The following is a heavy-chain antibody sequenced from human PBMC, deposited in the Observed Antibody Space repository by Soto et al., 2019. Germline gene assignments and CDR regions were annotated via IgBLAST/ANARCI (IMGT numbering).Heavy chain of an antibody. V-gene: IGHV4-39*01. CDR1: GGSISSGGYY. CDR3: ARIIRRRFDP. Sequence: SETLSLTCTVSGGSISSGGYYWSWIRQHPGKVLEWIGSIYYSGSTYYNPSLKSRVIISVDTSKNHFSLKLSSVTAADTAVYYCARIIRRRFDPWGQGTLVTVSS. D-gene: IGHD2-21*01. CDR2: IYYSGST. J-gene: IGHJ5*02.